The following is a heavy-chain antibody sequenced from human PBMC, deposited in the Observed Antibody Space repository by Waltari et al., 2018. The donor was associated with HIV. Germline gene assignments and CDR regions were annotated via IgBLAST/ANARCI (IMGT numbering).Heavy chain of an antibody. V-gene: IGHV3-23*01. J-gene: IGHJ6*02. CDR1: GFRFRGFG. D-gene: IGHD7-27*01. CDR3: ARDHPGDYYTYHGLDF. Sequence: EVQLLESGGGLVQPGGSLISSCTASGFRFRGFGLTWVRQAPGKGLEWVATISGSGSGTYYADSVKGRFTVSRDNSNNMLHLQMDGLRVEDTAVYYCARDHPGDYYTYHGLDFWGQGATVTVSS. CDR2: ISGSGSGT.